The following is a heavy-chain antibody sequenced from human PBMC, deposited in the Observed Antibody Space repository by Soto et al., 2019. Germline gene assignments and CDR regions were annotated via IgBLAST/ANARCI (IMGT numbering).Heavy chain of an antibody. CDR2: ISGPGSNT. CDR1: GFTFGAYA. D-gene: IGHD5-12*01. CDR3: AKDRAYNGYDFNRFDY. J-gene: IGHJ4*02. V-gene: IGHV3-23*01. Sequence: EVQLLESWGGLVQPGGSLRLSCAGSGFTFGAYAMSWVRQAPGKGLEWVSGISGPGSNTYYADSVKGRFTISRDNSNNALFLQMNSLRAEDTAVYYCAKDRAYNGYDFNRFDYWGQGTLVTVSS.